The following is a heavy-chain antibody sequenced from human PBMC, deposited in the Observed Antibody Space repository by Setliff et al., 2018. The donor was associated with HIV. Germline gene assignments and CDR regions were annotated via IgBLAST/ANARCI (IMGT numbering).Heavy chain of an antibody. V-gene: IGHV1-2*02. D-gene: IGHD2-8*01. Sequence: ASVKVSCKSSGYTFTDYFIYWVRQAPGQGLEWMGWISTDNGNTRISQRFRGSVTMTRDRSINTAYMELSGLTSDDTAVYYCARKLSNSFDYWGQGALVTVSS. CDR3: ARKLSNSFDY. J-gene: IGHJ4*02. CDR2: ISTDNGNT. CDR1: GYTFTDYF.